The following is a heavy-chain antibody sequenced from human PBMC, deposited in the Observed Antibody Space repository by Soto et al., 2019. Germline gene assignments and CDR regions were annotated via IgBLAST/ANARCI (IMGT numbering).Heavy chain of an antibody. J-gene: IGHJ5*02. V-gene: IGHV1-8*01. CDR3: ARGSGYCSGGSCYINANWFDP. D-gene: IGHD2-15*01. CDR1: GYTFTSYD. Sequence: QVQLVQSGAEVKKPGASVKVSCKASGYTFTSYDINWVRQATGQGLEWMGWMNPNSGNTGYAQKFQGRVTMTRNTSISTAYMELSSLRSEDTAVYYCARGSGYCSGGSCYINANWFDPWGQGTLVTVSS. CDR2: MNPNSGNT.